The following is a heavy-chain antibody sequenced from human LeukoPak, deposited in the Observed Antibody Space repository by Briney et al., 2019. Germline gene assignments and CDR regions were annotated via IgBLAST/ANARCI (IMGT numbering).Heavy chain of an antibody. CDR3: ARHNILTGYHNFDY. V-gene: IGHV4-59*11. J-gene: IGHJ4*02. D-gene: IGHD3-9*01. CDR1: GGSISSHY. CDR2: IYYSGST. Sequence: SETLSLTCSVSGGSISSHYWSWIRQPPGKGLEWIGYIYYSGSTKYNPSLKSRVTISVDTSKNQFSLKLSSVTAADTAVYYCARHNILTGYHNFDYWDQGTLVTVSS.